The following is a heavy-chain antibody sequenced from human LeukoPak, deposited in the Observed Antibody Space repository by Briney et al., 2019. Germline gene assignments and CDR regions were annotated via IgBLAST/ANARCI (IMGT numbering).Heavy chain of an antibody. D-gene: IGHD6-13*01. CDR2: IHSSSGTI. Sequence: PGGSLRLSCAASGFTFSGYSMIWVRQAPGKGLEWIAYIHSSSGTIYYADSVKGRFTISRDNAKNSLYLQMNSLRDEDTAVYYCARAPAYYSTWNGVNYWGQGTLVTVSS. V-gene: IGHV3-48*02. J-gene: IGHJ4*02. CDR1: GFTFSGYS. CDR3: ARAPAYYSTWNGVNY.